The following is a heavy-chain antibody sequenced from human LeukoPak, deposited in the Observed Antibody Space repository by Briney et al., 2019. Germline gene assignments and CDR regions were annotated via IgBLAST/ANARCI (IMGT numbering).Heavy chain of an antibody. D-gene: IGHD2-2*01. CDR1: GYTFTSYA. CDR2: INTNTGNP. Sequence: ASVKVSCKASGYTFTSYAMNWVRQAPGQGLEWMGWINTNTGNPTYAQGFTGRFVFSLDTSVSTAYLQISSLKAEDTAVYYCARDFWGVVVPAATPGYWGQGTLVTVSS. V-gene: IGHV7-4-1*02. J-gene: IGHJ4*02. CDR3: ARDFWGVVVPAATPGY.